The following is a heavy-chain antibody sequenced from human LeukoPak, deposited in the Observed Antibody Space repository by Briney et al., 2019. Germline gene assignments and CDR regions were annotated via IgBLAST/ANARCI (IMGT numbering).Heavy chain of an antibody. CDR3: ARQSDVRTRRGDDAFDI. J-gene: IGHJ3*02. Sequence: ASVKVSCKSSGYTFTRYGITWVRQAPGQGLEWMGWINTYNGNTNYAQKPQGRVTITRDTSTSTVYMELRSLRSDDTAVYYCARQSDVRTRRGDDAFDIWGQGTMVTVSS. D-gene: IGHD3-10*01. CDR1: GYTFTRYG. CDR2: INTYNGNT. V-gene: IGHV1-18*01.